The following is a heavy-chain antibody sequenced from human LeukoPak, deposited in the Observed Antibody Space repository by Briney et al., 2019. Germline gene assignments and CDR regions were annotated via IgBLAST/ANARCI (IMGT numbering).Heavy chain of an antibody. CDR2: ISGGGDST. J-gene: IGHJ4*02. Sequence: GGSLRLSCAASGITFSDYAMTWVRQTPGKGLEWVSVISGGGDSTDHADSMKGRFTISRDNSKNTLYLQMNSLRVEDTALYYCAKLGCTGTICYANYWGQGTQVTVSS. D-gene: IGHD2-2*01. CDR3: AKLGCTGTICYANY. V-gene: IGHV3-23*01. CDR1: GITFSDYA.